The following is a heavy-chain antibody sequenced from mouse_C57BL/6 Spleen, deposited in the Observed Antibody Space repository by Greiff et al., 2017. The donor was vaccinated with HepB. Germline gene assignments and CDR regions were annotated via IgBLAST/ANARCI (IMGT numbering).Heavy chain of an antibody. V-gene: IGHV1-52*01. J-gene: IGHJ4*01. Sequence: QVQLQQPGAELVRPGSSVKLSCKASGYTFTSYWMHWVKQRPIHGLEWIGNIDPSDSETHYNQKFKDKATLTVDKSSSTAYMQLSSLTSEDSAVYYCARRDYGSSYEAMDYWGQGTSVTVSS. CDR2: IDPSDSET. CDR1: GYTFTSYW. D-gene: IGHD1-1*01. CDR3: ARRDYGSSYEAMDY.